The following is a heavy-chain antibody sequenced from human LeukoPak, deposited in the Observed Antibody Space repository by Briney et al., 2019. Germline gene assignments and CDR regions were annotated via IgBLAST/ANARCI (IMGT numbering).Heavy chain of an antibody. D-gene: IGHD2-15*01. CDR1: GFTFSTYW. V-gene: IGHV3-74*01. J-gene: IGHJ3*02. CDR2: IKTDGSST. Sequence: GGSLRLSCPAFGFTFSTYWMHWVRQDPGKGLVWVSRIKTDGSSTYYADSVKGRFTISRDNAKNTLYLQMNSLRAEDTAVYYCARESYCSGGSCYSGRAFDIWGQGTMVTVSS. CDR3: ARESYCSGGSCYSGRAFDI.